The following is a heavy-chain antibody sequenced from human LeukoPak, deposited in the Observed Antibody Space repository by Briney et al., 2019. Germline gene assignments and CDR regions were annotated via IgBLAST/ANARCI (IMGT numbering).Heavy chain of an antibody. CDR3: ARDRGYSSSWYGDY. CDR1: GYTFTSYG. J-gene: IGHJ4*02. D-gene: IGHD6-13*01. CDR2: ISAYNGNT. Sequence: ASVKVSCKASGYTFTSYGISRVRQAPGQGLEWMGWISAYNGNTNYAQKLQGRVTMTTDTSTNTAYMELRSLRSDDTAVYYCARDRGYSSSWYGDYWGQGTLVTVS. V-gene: IGHV1-18*01.